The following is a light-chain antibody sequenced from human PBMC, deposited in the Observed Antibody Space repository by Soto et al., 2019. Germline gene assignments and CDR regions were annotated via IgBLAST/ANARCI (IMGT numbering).Light chain of an antibody. CDR3: QQYDNWST. J-gene: IGKJ5*01. Sequence: EIVMTQSPATLSVSPGERVTLSCRASQSVSNNLAWYQQKPGQTPRLLFYGASTRATGLPARFSGSGSGTEFTLTISSLQSEDFAVYYCQQYDNWSTFGQGTRLEIK. V-gene: IGKV3-15*01. CDR2: GAS. CDR1: QSVSNN.